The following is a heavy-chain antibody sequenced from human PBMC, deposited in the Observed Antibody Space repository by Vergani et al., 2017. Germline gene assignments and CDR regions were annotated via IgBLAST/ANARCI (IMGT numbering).Heavy chain of an antibody. CDR2: IWYDGSNK. J-gene: IGHJ4*02. V-gene: IGHV3-33*01. Sequence: QVQLVESGGGVVQPGRSLRLSCAASGFPFSSYGMHWVRQAPGKGLEWVAVIWYDGSNKYYADSVKGRFTISRDNSKNTLYLQMNSLRAEDTAVYYCARQYDFWSGYYFDYWGQGTLVTVSS. CDR3: ARQYDFWSGYYFDY. D-gene: IGHD3-3*01. CDR1: GFPFSSYG.